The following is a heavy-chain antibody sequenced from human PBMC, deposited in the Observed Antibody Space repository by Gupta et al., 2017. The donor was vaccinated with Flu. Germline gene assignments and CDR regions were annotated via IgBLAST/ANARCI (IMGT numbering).Heavy chain of an antibody. D-gene: IGHD1-1*01. CDR2: IVSVATT. CDR3: ARDDDREPASLF. J-gene: IGHJ4*02. V-gene: IGHV3-53*01. Sequence: SGVRQATGKGLEWGAVIVSVATTRYGDALRGRFPISTESIKNKLYLQKNPWTGEDTAVYYCARDDDREPASLFWGQGVLVTVSS.